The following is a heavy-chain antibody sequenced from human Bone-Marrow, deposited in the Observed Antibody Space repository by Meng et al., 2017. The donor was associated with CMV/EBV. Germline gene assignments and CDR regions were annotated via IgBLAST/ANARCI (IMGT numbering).Heavy chain of an antibody. D-gene: IGHD2-2*01. CDR2: ISWNSGSI. Sequence: SLKISCAASGFTFGDYAMHWVRQAPGKGLEWVSSISWNSGSIGYADSVKGRFTTSRDNAKNSLYLQINSLRTEDTAFYYCAKGNCSSTNCQFYCWGQGTLVTVSS. J-gene: IGHJ4*02. CDR3: AKGNCSSTNCQFYC. CDR1: GFTFGDYA. V-gene: IGHV3-9*01.